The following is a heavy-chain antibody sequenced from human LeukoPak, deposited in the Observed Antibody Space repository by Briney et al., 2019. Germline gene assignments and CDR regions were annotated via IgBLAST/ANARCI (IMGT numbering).Heavy chain of an antibody. J-gene: IGHJ4*02. CDR1: GFTFTTYW. D-gene: IGHD3-10*01. V-gene: IGHV3-7*01. CDR2: INQDGTEK. CDR3: VEVAKYYYGSETYYFFEH. Sequence: PGGSLRLSCAASGFTFTTYWMSWVRQLPGKGLEWVANINQDGTEKYYVDSVKGRFTISRDNAKNSLDLQMNSLRVEDTGIYYCVEVAKYYYGSETYYFFEHWGQGTPVTASS.